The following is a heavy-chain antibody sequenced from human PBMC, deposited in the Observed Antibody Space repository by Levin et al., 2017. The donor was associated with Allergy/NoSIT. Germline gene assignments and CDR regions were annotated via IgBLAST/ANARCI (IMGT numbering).Heavy chain of an antibody. Sequence: GESLKISCKASGYSFTGYFMHWVRQAPGQDLEWMGWIHPNSGGTNSAQEFQGRVTMTRDTSISTAYMELSGLRSDDTAVYFCARDRGYCSGGSCYPSEFDFWGQGTLVTVSS. J-gene: IGHJ4*02. CDR1: GYSFTGYF. V-gene: IGHV1-2*02. D-gene: IGHD2-15*01. CDR2: IHPNSGGT. CDR3: ARDRGYCSGGSCYPSEFDF.